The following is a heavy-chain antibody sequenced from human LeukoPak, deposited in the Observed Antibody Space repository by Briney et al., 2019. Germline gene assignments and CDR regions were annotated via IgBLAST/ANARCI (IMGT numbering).Heavy chain of an antibody. V-gene: IGHV6-1*01. CDR1: GDSVSSNSAA. D-gene: IGHD3-10*01. Sequence: SQTLSLTCAISGDSVSSNSAAWNWLRQPPSRGLEWLGRTYYRSKWYRDYAVSVKTRIAINPDTSKNQFFLQLNSVTPEDTAVYYCARDLSGIFDPWGQGTLVTVSS. CDR2: TYYRSKWYR. J-gene: IGHJ5*02. CDR3: ARDLSGIFDP.